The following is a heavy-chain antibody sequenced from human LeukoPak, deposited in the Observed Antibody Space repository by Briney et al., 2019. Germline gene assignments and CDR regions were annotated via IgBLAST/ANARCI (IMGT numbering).Heavy chain of an antibody. V-gene: IGHV3-21*01. CDR3: ARDVDTYYYGSGAGPFDP. J-gene: IGHJ5*02. CDR1: GFSFSDHW. Sequence: GGSLRLSCEASGFSFSDHWMSWVRQAPGKGLEWVSSISSSSSYIYYADSVKGRFTISRDNAKNSLYLQMNSLRAEDTAVYYCARDVDTYYYGSGAGPFDPWGQGTLVTVSS. D-gene: IGHD3-10*01. CDR2: ISSSSSYI.